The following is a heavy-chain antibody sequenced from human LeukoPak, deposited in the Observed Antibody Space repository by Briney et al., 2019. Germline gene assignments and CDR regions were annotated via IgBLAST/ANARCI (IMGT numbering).Heavy chain of an antibody. V-gene: IGHV1-2*02. CDR1: GYTFTDYY. D-gene: IGHD3-22*01. J-gene: IGHJ4*02. CDR2: INPNSGGT. CDR3: AREYYDGSAYNQEAIDY. Sequence: ASVKVCCKAAGYTFTDYYMHWMRQAPGQGLEWLGWINPNSGGTNYAQKFQGRVTMTRDTSISTAYMELSRLRSDDTAVYYCAREYYDGSAYNQEAIDYWGQGTLVTVSS.